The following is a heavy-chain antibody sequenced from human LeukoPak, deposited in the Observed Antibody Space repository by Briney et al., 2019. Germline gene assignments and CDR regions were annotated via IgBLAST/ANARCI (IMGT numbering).Heavy chain of an antibody. D-gene: IGHD3-22*01. Sequence: GGSLRLSCAASGFTFSNFAMSWVRQAPGKGLEWVSAISGSGSSTYYADSVKGRFTISRDNSKNTLCLQMYSLRAEDTAIYYCAKDYGYYYDSSGLYYFDYWGQGALVTVSS. V-gene: IGHV3-23*01. CDR1: GFTFSNFA. J-gene: IGHJ4*02. CDR2: ISGSGSST. CDR3: AKDYGYYYDSSGLYYFDY.